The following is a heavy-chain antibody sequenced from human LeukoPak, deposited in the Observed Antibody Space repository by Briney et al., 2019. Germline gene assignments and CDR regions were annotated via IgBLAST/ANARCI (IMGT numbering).Heavy chain of an antibody. CDR1: GFTFSSYE. CDR3: ARSAFGGKAHCLDY. D-gene: IGHD3-10*01. J-gene: IGHJ4*02. Sequence: GGSLRLSCAASGFTFSSYEMSWVRQAPGKGLEWVSYISTGGSTIYYAGSVKGRFTISRDNAKNSLYLQMNSLRAEDTAAYYCARSAFGGKAHCLDYWGQGALVTVSS. V-gene: IGHV3-48*03. CDR2: ISTGGSTI.